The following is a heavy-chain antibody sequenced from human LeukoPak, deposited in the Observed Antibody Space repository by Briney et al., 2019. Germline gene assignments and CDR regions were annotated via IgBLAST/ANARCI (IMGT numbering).Heavy chain of an antibody. CDR1: GGTFSSYA. D-gene: IGHD2-2*01. CDR3: ARAGGCSSTSYYGLASNWFDP. J-gene: IGHJ5*02. CDR2: IIPILGIA. Sequence: SVKVSCKASGGTFSSYAIGWVRQAPGQGLEWMGRIIPILGIANYAQKFQGRVTITADKSTSTAYMELSSLRSEDTAVYYCARAGGCSSTSYYGLASNWFDPWGQGTLVTVSS. V-gene: IGHV1-69*04.